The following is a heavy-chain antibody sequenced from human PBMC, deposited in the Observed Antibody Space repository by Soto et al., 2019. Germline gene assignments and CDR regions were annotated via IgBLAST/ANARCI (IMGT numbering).Heavy chain of an antibody. Sequence: PGGSLRLSCAASGFTLASHAMNWVRQAPGKGLQWVSTITDSGGRTYYADSVKGRFTISRDNSKNTLYLQMNSLRAEDTAVYYCAKDQFVRAEYSSSWKQPAHSPNYYYGMDVWGQGTTVTVSS. J-gene: IGHJ6*02. CDR2: ITDSGGRT. D-gene: IGHD6-13*01. V-gene: IGHV3-23*01. CDR3: AKDQFVRAEYSSSWKQPAHSPNYYYGMDV. CDR1: GFTLASHA.